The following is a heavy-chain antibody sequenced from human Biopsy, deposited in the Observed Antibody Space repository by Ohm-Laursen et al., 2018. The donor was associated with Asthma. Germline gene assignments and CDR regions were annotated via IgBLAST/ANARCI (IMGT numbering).Heavy chain of an antibody. V-gene: IGHV3-33*08. CDR1: RFTFSDYG. CDR3: ARGLDYSGRSGFDY. J-gene: IGHJ4*02. Sequence: RSLRLSCAASRFTFSDYGMHWVRQAPGKGLEWVGFIGYDGSEQHYEDSVEGRFTISRDNSRNTMYLHMNSLRVEDTAVYYCARGLDYSGRSGFDYWGQGTLVTVSS. D-gene: IGHD3-10*01. CDR2: IGYDGSEQ.